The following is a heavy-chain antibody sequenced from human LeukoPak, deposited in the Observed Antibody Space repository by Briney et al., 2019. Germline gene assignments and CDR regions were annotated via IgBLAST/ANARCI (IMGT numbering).Heavy chain of an antibody. CDR1: GFIFGKSW. Sequence: GGSLRLSCAASGFIFGKSWMHWVRQAPGKGLVWVSRTDGSSTTYADSVKGRFSVSMDNARNTLYPQMNSLRAEDTAVYYCARDDYNRLWGQGTQVTVSS. V-gene: IGHV3-74*01. CDR2: TDGSST. J-gene: IGHJ4*02. CDR3: ARDDYNRL. D-gene: IGHD1-14*01.